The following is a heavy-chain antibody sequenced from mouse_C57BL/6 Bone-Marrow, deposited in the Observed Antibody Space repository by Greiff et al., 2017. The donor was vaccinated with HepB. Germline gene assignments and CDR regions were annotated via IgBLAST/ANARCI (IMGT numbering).Heavy chain of an antibody. CDR2: IDPENGDT. D-gene: IGHD2-5*01. Sequence: DVKLVESGAELVRPGASVKLSCTASGFNIKDDYMHWVKQRPEQGLERIGWIDPENGDTEYASKFQGKATITADTSSNTAYLQLSSLTSEDTAVYYCTTYSNLYFDYWGQGTTLTVSS. CDR3: TTYSNLYFDY. V-gene: IGHV14-4*01. J-gene: IGHJ2*01. CDR1: GFNIKDDY.